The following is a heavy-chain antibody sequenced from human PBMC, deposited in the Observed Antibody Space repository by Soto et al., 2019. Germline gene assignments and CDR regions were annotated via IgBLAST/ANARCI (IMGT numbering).Heavy chain of an antibody. J-gene: IGHJ4*02. D-gene: IGHD6-19*01. CDR3: ARGSSGWPPRLYY. V-gene: IGHV4-59*01. Sequence: QVQLQESGPGLVKPSETLSLNCTVSGGPISSYYWSWIRQSPGKGLEWIGYIYYSGSTNYNPSLKSRVTISVDTSKNQFSLESSSVTAADTAVYYCARGSSGWPPRLYYWGQGTLVTFSS. CDR2: IYYSGST. CDR1: GGPISSYY.